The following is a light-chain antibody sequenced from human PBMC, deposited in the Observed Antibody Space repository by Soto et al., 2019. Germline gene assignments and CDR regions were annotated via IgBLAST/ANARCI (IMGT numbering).Light chain of an antibody. CDR1: SSDVGGYHH. Sequence: QSALTQPASVSGSPGQSITISCTGTSSDVGGYHHVSWYQHSPGKAPKLILFAVSDRPSGVSHRFSGSKSGNTASLTISVLQAYDEADYYCCSYTSLSTVVFGGGTKLTVL. CDR3: CSYTSLSTVV. J-gene: IGLJ2*01. CDR2: AVS. V-gene: IGLV2-14*01.